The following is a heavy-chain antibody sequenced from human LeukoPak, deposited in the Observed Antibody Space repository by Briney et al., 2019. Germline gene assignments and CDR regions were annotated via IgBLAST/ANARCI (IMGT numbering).Heavy chain of an antibody. V-gene: IGHV3-30-3*01. CDR1: GFTFSIYA. D-gene: IGHD6-19*01. Sequence: GRSLRLSCAASGFTFSIYAMHWVRQAPGKGLEWVAVISYDGSNKYYADSVKGRFTISRDNSKNTLYLQMNSLRVEDTAVYYCARDQDPLAVAGNPDYWGQGTLVTVSS. CDR3: ARDQDPLAVAGNPDY. CDR2: ISYDGSNK. J-gene: IGHJ4*02.